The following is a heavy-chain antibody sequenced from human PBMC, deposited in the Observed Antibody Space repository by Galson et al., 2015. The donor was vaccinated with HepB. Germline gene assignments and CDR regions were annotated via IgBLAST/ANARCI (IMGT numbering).Heavy chain of an antibody. V-gene: IGHV1-18*04. Sequence: QSGAEVKKPGASVKVSCKASGYTFTSYGISWVRQAPGQGLEWMGWISAYNGNTNYAQKLQGRVTMTTDTSTSTAYMELRSLRSDDTAVYYCARDGLYYDFWSGYYRRYFDYWGQGTLVTVSS. CDR3: ARDGLYYDFWSGYYRRYFDY. D-gene: IGHD3-3*01. CDR1: GYTFTSYG. CDR2: ISAYNGNT. J-gene: IGHJ4*02.